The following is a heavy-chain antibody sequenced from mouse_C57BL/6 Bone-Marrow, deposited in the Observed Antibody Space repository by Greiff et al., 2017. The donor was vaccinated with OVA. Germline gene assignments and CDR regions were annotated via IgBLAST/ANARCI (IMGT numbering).Heavy chain of an antibody. Sequence: VKLMESGAELVRPGASVKLSCKASGYTFTDYYINWVKQRPGQGLEWIARIYPGSGNTYYNEKFKGKATLTAEKSSSTAYMQLSSLTSEDSAVYFCARESIWYCDVWGTGTTVTVSS. CDR2: IYPGSGNT. CDR3: ARESIWYCDV. CDR1: GYTFTDYY. J-gene: IGHJ1*03. D-gene: IGHD2-10*02. V-gene: IGHV1-76*01.